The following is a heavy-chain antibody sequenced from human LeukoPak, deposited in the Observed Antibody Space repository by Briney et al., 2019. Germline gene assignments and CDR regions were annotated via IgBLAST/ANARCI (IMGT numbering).Heavy chain of an antibody. Sequence: GGSLRLSCAASGFTFSSYSMNWVRQAPGKGLEWVSSISSSSSYIYYADSVKGRFTISRDNAKNSLYLQMNSLRAEDTAVYYCARSNEPFWTMVRGVIDYWGQGTLVTVSS. CDR3: ARSNEPFWTMVRGVIDY. CDR1: GFTFSSYS. CDR2: ISSSSSYI. J-gene: IGHJ4*02. V-gene: IGHV3-21*01. D-gene: IGHD3-10*01.